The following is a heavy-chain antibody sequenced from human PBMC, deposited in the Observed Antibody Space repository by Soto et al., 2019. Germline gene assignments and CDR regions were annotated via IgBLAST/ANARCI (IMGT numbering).Heavy chain of an antibody. CDR2: ITSSGTTI. J-gene: IGHJ4*02. CDR1: GFTFSDYY. D-gene: IGHD2-15*01. CDR3: ARTVVVEPSYYFDN. Sequence: VQLVESGGALVKPGGSLTLSCAASGFTFSDYYMSWIRQAPGKGLEWVSFITSSGTTISYADSVKGRFTISRDNAQRSLYLQMSSLRAEDTAVYYCARTVVVEPSYYFDNWGQGTLVTVSS. V-gene: IGHV3-11*01.